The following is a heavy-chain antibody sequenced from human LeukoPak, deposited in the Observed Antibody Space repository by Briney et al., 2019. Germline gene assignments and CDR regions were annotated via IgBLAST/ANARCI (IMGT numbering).Heavy chain of an antibody. CDR3: ARDSAAAYYGSGSYFYYYYMDV. J-gene: IGHJ6*03. V-gene: IGHV1-46*01. D-gene: IGHD3-10*01. CDR2: INPSGGST. CDR1: GYTFTSYA. Sequence: GASVKVSCKASGYTFTSYAMNWVRQAPGQGLEWMGIINPSGGSTSYAQKFQGRVTMTRDTSTSTVYMELSSLRSEDTAVYYCARDSAAAYYGSGSYFYYYYMDVWGKGTTVTISS.